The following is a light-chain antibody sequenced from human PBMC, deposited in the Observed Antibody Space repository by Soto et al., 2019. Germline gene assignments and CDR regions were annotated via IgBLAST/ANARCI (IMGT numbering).Light chain of an antibody. CDR2: KAS. CDR3: QHYNSYSEA. Sequence: DIQIPQSSSPPSGSIGARVTNTCRASQTMSSWLAWYQQKPGKAPKLLIYKASTLKSGVPSRFSGSGSGTEFTLTISSLQPDDFATYYCQHYNSYSEAFGQGTKVDIK. V-gene: IGKV1-5*03. J-gene: IGKJ1*01. CDR1: QTMSSW.